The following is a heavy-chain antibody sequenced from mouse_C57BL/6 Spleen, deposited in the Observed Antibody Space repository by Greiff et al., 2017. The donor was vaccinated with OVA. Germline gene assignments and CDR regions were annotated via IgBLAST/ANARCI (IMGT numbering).Heavy chain of an antibody. V-gene: IGHV7-3*01. CDR2: IRNKANGYTT. CDR3: ALDSSGYEGFAY. J-gene: IGHJ3*01. D-gene: IGHD3-2*02. Sequence: EVKLVESGGGLVQPGGSLSLSCAASGFTFTDYYMSWVRQPPGKALEWLGFIRNKANGYTTEYSASVKGRFTISRDNSQSILYLQMNALRAEDSATYYCALDSSGYEGFAYWGQGTLVTVSA. CDR1: GFTFTDYY.